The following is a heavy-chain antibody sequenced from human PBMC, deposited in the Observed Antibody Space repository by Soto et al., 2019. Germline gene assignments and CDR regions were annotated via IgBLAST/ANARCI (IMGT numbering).Heavy chain of an antibody. D-gene: IGHD6-19*01. CDR3: ARDGVAAGNINFDY. J-gene: IGHJ4*03. Sequence: QVHLVQSGAEVKKPGASVKVSCKASGYMFTKSAMHWVRQAPGQRLEWMGWISGDSGNTKYSPKLQDRVTITRDTSASTAYMELSSLRSEDTALYYCARDGVAAGNINFDYWGQLTLVTVSS. CDR2: ISGDSGNT. V-gene: IGHV1-3*01. CDR1: GYMFTKSA.